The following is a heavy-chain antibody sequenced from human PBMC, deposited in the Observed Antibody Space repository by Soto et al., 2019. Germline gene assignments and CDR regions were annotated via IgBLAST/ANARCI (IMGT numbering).Heavy chain of an antibody. J-gene: IGHJ2*01. CDR3: ARQPGSWELRWYFDL. CDR1: GYTFTSYA. Sequence: ASVKVSCKASGYTFTSYAMHWVRQAPGQRLEWMGWINAGNGNTKYSQKFQGRDTITRDTSASTAYMELSSLRSEDTAVYYCARQPGSWELRWYFDLGGRGTLVTVSS. D-gene: IGHD1-26*01. V-gene: IGHV1-3*01. CDR2: INAGNGNT.